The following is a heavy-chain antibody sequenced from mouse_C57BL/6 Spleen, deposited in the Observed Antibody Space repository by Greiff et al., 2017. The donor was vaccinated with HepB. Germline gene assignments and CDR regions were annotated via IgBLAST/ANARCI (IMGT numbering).Heavy chain of an antibody. CDR1: GFNIKDDY. D-gene: IGHD2-4*01. V-gene: IGHV14-4*01. CDR2: IDPENGDT. Sequence: EVKVVESGAELVRPGASVKLSCTASGFNIKDDYMHWVKQRPEQGLEWIGWIDPENGDTEYASKFQGKATITADTSSNTAYLQLSSLTSEATAVDYCTFYYDVAYWGQGTLVTVSA. CDR3: TFYYDVAY. J-gene: IGHJ3*01.